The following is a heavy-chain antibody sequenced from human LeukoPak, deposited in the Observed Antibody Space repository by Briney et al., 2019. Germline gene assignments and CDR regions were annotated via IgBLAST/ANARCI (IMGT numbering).Heavy chain of an antibody. V-gene: IGHV3-66*02. CDR1: GFTVSSNY. CDR3: ARGRYCSSTSCYSFDY. CDR2: IYSGGST. D-gene: IGHD2-2*02. Sequence: GGSLRLSCAASGFTVSSNYMSWVRQAPGKGLEGVSVIYSGGSTYYADSVKGRFTISRDNSKNTLYLQMNSLRAEDTAVYYCARGRYCSSTSCYSFDYWGQGTLVTVSS. J-gene: IGHJ4*02.